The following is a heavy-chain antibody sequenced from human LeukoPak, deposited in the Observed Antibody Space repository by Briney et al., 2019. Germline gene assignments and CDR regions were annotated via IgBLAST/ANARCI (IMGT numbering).Heavy chain of an antibody. D-gene: IGHD3-16*02. Sequence: GGSLRLSCAASGLTFSDYYMSWIRQAPGKGLEWVSYISSSGSTIYYADSVKGRFTISRDNAKNSLYLQMNSLRAEDTAVYYCARDGYDYVWGSYRYYYYYMDVWGKGTTVTISS. CDR3: ARDGYDYVWGSYRYYYYYMDV. J-gene: IGHJ6*03. CDR1: GLTFSDYY. V-gene: IGHV3-11*04. CDR2: ISSSGSTI.